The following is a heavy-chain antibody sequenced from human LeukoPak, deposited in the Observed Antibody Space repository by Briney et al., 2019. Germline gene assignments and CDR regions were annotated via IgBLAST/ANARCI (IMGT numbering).Heavy chain of an antibody. V-gene: IGHV3-23*01. CDR3: ARDIHDYGVNSYGFDI. CDR2: ISTSGGST. J-gene: IGHJ3*02. Sequence: GGSLRLSCAASGFTFSRYAVSWVRQAPGKGLEWVSGISTSGGSTNYADSVKGRFTISRDNAKNSLYLQMNSLRAEDTAVYYCARDIHDYGVNSYGFDIWGQGTMVTVSS. CDR1: GFTFSRYA. D-gene: IGHD4-23*01.